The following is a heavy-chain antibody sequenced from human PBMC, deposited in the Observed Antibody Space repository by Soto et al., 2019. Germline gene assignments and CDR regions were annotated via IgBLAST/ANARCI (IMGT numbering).Heavy chain of an antibody. CDR1: GGSFGGFY. CDR3: ATGVGSRTNCYNNWLDP. D-gene: IGHD2-2*01. J-gene: IGHJ5*02. V-gene: IGHV4-34*01. CDR2: ITHSGT. Sequence: PSETLSLTCAVYGGSFGGFYWSWIRQPPGKGLEWVGEITHSGTKYNPSLKSRVTISVDKSKQQFSLKLTSLTAADTAVYYCATGVGSRTNCYNNWLDPWGPGTPVTVSS.